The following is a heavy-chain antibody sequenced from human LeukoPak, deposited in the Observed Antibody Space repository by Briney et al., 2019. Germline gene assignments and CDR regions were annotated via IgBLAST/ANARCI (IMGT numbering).Heavy chain of an antibody. CDR2: ISYGGSNK. V-gene: IGHV3-30*03. CDR3: AGGIAVAFDY. D-gene: IGHD6-19*01. J-gene: IGHJ4*02. CDR1: GFTFSSCA. Sequence: GGSLRLSCAASGFTFSSCAMHWVRQAPGKGLEWVAVISYGGSNKFYADSVKGRFTISRDNSKNTLYLQMNSLRAEDTAFYYCAGGIAVAFDYWGQGTLVTVSS.